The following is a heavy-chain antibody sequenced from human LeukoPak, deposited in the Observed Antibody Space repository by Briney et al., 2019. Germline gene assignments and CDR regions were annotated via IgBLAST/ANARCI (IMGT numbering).Heavy chain of an antibody. CDR3: ARDYRNSGSYPYYFDY. D-gene: IGHD1-26*01. V-gene: IGHV3-21*01. J-gene: IGHJ4*02. CDR1: GFTFSSYS. Sequence: GGSLRLSCAASGFTFSSYSMNWVRQAPGKGLEWVSSISSSSSYIYYADSVKGRFTISRDNAKNSLYLQVNSLRAEDTAVYYCARDYRNSGSYPYYFDYWGQGTLVTVSS. CDR2: ISSSSSYI.